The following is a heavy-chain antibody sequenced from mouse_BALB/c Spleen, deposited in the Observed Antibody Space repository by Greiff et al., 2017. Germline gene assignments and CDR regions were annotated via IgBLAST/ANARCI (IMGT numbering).Heavy chain of an antibody. J-gene: IGHJ4*01. D-gene: IGHD1-1*01. V-gene: IGHV5-6-4*01. CDR1: GFTFSSYT. Sequence: EVMLVESGGGLVKPGGSLKLSCAASGFTFSSYTMSWVRQTPEKRLEWVANISSGGSYTYYPDSVKGRLTISRDNAKNTLYLQLSSLKSEDTAMYYCTRDDYGSRVYYAMDYWGQGTSVTVSS. CDR3: TRDDYGSRVYYAMDY. CDR2: ISSGGSYT.